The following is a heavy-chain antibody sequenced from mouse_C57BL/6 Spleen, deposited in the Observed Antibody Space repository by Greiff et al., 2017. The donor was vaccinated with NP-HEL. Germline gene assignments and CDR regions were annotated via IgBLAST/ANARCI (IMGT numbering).Heavy chain of an antibody. CDR2: IYPGSGST. D-gene: IGHD2-4*01. CDR1: GYTFTSYW. Sequence: QVQLKQSGAELVKPGASVKMSCKASGYTFTSYWITWVKQRPGQGLEWIGDIYPGSGSTNYNEKFKSKATLTVDTSSSTAYMQLSSLTSEDSAVYYCARTAMITPMDYWGQGTSVTVSS. CDR3: ARTAMITPMDY. J-gene: IGHJ4*01. V-gene: IGHV1-55*01.